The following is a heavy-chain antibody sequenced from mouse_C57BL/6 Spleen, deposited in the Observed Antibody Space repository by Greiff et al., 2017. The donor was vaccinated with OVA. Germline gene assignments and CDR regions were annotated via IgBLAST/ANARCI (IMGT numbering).Heavy chain of an antibody. D-gene: IGHD2-5*01. Sequence: QVQLQQSGAELVKPGASVTMSCKASGYTFTTYPIEWMKQNHGKSLEWIGNFHPYNDDTKYNEKFKGKATLTVEKSSSTVHLELSRLTSDDAAVYYCASSRYSNLYWYFEVWGTGTTVTVSS. CDR3: ASSRYSNLYWYFEV. J-gene: IGHJ1*03. V-gene: IGHV1-47*01. CDR2: FHPYNDDT. CDR1: GYTFTTYP.